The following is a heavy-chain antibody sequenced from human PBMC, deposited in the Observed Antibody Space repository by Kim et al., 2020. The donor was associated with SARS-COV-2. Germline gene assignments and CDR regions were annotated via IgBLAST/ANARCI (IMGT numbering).Heavy chain of an antibody. J-gene: IGHJ4*02. CDR1: GGSISSSSYY. CDR3: ARLGSHCSSTSCYFLALDY. V-gene: IGHV4-39*01. CDR2: IYYSGST. D-gene: IGHD2-2*01. Sequence: SETLSLTCTVSGGSISSSSYYWGWIRQPPGKGLEWIGSIYYSGSTYYNPSIKSRVTISVDTSKNQFSLKLSSVTAADTAVYYCARLGSHCSSTSCYFLALDYWGQGTLVTVSS.